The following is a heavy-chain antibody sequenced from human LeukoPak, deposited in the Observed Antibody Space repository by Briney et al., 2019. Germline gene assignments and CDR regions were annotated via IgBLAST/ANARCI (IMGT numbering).Heavy chain of an antibody. J-gene: IGHJ4*02. CDR3: AKASVAGIHFDY. CDR2: ISGYGDST. CDR1: GFTFSSYD. V-gene: IGHV3-23*01. Sequence: GGSLRLSCAASGFTFSSYDMSWVRQAPGKGREWVSRISGYGDSTYYADSVKGRFTISRDNSKNTLYLQMNSLRAEDTAIYYCAKASVAGIHFDYWGQGTLVTVSS. D-gene: IGHD6-19*01.